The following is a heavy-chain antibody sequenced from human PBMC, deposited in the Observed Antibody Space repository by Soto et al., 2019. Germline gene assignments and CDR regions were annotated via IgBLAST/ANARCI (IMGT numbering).Heavy chain of an antibody. CDR3: ARDPIKVIVGADPFDY. J-gene: IGHJ4*02. CDR2: ISAYNGNT. Sequence: ASVKVSCKASGYTFTSYGISWVRQAPGQGLEWMGWISAYNGNTNYAQKLQGRVTMTTDTSTSTAYMELRSLRSDDTAVYYCARDPIKVIVGADPFDYWGQGTLVTVSS. D-gene: IGHD1-26*01. CDR1: GYTFTSYG. V-gene: IGHV1-18*01.